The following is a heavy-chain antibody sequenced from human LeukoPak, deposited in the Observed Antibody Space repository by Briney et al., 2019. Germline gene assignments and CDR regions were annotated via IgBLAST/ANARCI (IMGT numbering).Heavy chain of an antibody. Sequence: SETLSLTCTVSGGSISSYYWSWIRQPPGKGLEWIGYIYYSGSTNYNPSLKSRVTISVDTSKNQFSLKLSSVTAADTAVYYCARGLVYYGSGSYNWFDPWGQGTLVTVSS. CDR3: ARGLVYYGSGSYNWFDP. J-gene: IGHJ5*02. D-gene: IGHD3-10*01. V-gene: IGHV4-59*12. CDR2: IYYSGST. CDR1: GGSISSYY.